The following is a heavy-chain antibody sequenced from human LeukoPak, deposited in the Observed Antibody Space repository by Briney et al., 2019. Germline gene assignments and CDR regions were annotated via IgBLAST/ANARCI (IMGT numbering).Heavy chain of an antibody. D-gene: IGHD1-1*01. J-gene: IGHJ4*02. CDR2: IYYSGRT. CDR3: ARWLLKLEGGRTSWSYFFY. Sequence: PSETLSLTCTVSGGSISSSSYYWGWLRPPPGQGLEGVVCIYYSGRTYYNPSLKRRVTISVDTYKIQCSLKLRSVTAADTAVYYCARWLLKLEGGRTSWSYFFYWGQGTLITVSS. V-gene: IGHV4-39*01. CDR1: GGSISSSSYY.